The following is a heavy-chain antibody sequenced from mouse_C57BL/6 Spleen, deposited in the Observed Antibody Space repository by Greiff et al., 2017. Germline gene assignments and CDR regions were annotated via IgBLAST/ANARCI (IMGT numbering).Heavy chain of an antibody. Sequence: EVHLVESGPGLVKPSQSLSLTCSVTGYSITSGYYWNWIRQFPGNKLEWMGYISYDGSNNYNPSLKNRISITRDTSKNQFFLKLNSVTTEDTATYYCARDGYPLYFDYWGQGTTLTVSS. D-gene: IGHD2-2*01. CDR1: GYSITSGYY. V-gene: IGHV3-6*01. J-gene: IGHJ2*01. CDR2: ISYDGSN. CDR3: ARDGYPLYFDY.